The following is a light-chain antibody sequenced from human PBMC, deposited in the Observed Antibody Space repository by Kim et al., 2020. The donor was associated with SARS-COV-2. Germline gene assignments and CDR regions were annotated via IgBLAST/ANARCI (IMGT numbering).Light chain of an antibody. CDR1: KLGDKY. J-gene: IGLJ1*01. Sequence: SYELTQPPSVSVSPGQTASITCSGYKLGDKYVSWYHQKPGQSPVVVIYQDNQRPSGIPERFSGSNSGNTATLTISGTQAMDEADYYCQAWDSSTHNYVFVAGTKVTVL. CDR3: QAWDSSTHNYV. CDR2: QDN. V-gene: IGLV3-1*01.